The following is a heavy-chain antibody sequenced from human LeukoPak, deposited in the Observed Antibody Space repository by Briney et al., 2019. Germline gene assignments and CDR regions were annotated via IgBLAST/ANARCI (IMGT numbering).Heavy chain of an antibody. CDR2: INHSGST. J-gene: IGHJ4*02. V-gene: IGHV4-34*01. Sequence: PSETLSLTCAAYGGSFSGYYWSWIRQPPRQGLEWVGEINHSGSTNYNPSLKSRFTISVDTSKNQFSLKLSSVTAADTAVYYCARGVRYCSSTSCYVLGAVWNYWGQGTLVTVSS. CDR1: GGSFSGYY. CDR3: ARGVRYCSSTSCYVLGAVWNY. D-gene: IGHD2-2*01.